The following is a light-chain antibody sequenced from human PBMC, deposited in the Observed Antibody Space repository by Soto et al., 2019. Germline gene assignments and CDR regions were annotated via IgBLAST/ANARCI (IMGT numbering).Light chain of an antibody. Sequence: QSALTQPASVSGSPEQSITISCTGTSSDVGAYDYVSWYQQHPDKAPKLMIYEVSNRPSGVSNRFSGSKSVNTATLTISGLQAEDEADYYCSSYTSSSTRVFGTGTKLTVL. CDR2: EVS. CDR3: SSYTSSSTRV. V-gene: IGLV2-14*03. J-gene: IGLJ1*01. CDR1: SSDVGAYDY.